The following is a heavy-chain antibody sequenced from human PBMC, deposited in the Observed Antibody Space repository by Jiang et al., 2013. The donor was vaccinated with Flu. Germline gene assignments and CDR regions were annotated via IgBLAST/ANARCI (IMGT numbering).Heavy chain of an antibody. J-gene: IGHJ2*01. CDR3: ARVVGIAAAGWYFDL. D-gene: IGHD6-13*01. Sequence: TFTGYYMHWVRQAAGQGLEWMGWINPNSGGTNYAQKFQGRVTMTRDTSISTAYMELSRLRSDDTAVYYCARVVGIAAAGWYFDLWGRGTLATVSS. CDR1: TFTGYY. CDR2: INPNSGGT. V-gene: IGHV1-2*02.